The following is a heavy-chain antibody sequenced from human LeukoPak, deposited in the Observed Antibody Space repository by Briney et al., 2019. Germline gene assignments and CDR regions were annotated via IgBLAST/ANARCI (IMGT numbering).Heavy chain of an antibody. V-gene: IGHV3-30*03. Sequence: GGSLRLSCAASGFTFNSYGMHWVRQAPGKGLEWVAVISYDGSSKYYIDSVKGRFTISRDNSKNTLLLQMNSLRAEDTAVYYCARGENSKTYPVSGYWGQGTLVTVSS. CDR1: GFTFNSYG. D-gene: IGHD2/OR15-2a*01. CDR3: ARGENSKTYPVSGY. J-gene: IGHJ4*02. CDR2: ISYDGSSK.